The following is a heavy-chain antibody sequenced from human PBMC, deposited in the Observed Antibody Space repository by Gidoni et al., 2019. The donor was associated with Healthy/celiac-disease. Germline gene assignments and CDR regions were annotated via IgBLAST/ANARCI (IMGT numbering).Heavy chain of an antibody. J-gene: IGHJ4*02. CDR1: GFTFSSYS. V-gene: IGHV3-48*01. Sequence: EVQLVESGGGLVQPGGALRLSCAASGFTFSSYSRNWVRQAPGKGLEWVSYIISSSSTIYYADSVKGRFTISRDNAKNSLYLQMNSLRAEDTAVYYCARKDSYYYDSSGYNFDYWGQGTLVTVSS. CDR3: ARKDSYYYDSSGYNFDY. CDR2: IISSSSTI. D-gene: IGHD3-22*01.